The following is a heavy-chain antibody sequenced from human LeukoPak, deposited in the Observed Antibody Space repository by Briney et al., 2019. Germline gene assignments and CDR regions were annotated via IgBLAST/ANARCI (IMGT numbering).Heavy chain of an antibody. J-gene: IGHJ6*02. CDR3: ARDADPEYQLPAYYGMDV. CDR1: GFTFSSYW. Sequence: GGSLRLSCAASGFTFSSYWMTWVRQAPGKGLEWVANIKQDGSEKYYVDSVKGRFTISRDNAKNSLYLQMNSLRAEDTAVYYCARDADPEYQLPAYYGMDVWGQGTTVTVSS. CDR2: IKQDGSEK. V-gene: IGHV3-7*01. D-gene: IGHD2-2*01.